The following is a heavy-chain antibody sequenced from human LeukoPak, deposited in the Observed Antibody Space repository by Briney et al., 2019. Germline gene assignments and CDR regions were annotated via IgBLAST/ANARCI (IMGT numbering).Heavy chain of an antibody. CDR2: IKKDGSET. J-gene: IGHJ4*02. Sequence: GGSLRLSCAASGFTFSSYWMSWVRQAPGKGLEWVANIKKDGSETYYVESEKGRFTISRDNSMQMFYLQINSLRAEDTAVYYCAKGDKPVTSMVYFDSWGQGTLVTVSS. V-gene: IGHV3-7*03. CDR1: GFTFSSYW. D-gene: IGHD5-18*01. CDR3: AKGDKPVTSMVYFDS.